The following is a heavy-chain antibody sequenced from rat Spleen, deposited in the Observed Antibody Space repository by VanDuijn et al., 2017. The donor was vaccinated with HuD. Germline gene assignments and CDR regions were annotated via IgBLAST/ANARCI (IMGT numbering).Heavy chain of an antibody. D-gene: IGHD1-7*01. CDR2: ISYDGSST. J-gene: IGHJ2*01. Sequence: EVQLVESDGGFVQSGGSLKLSCASSGFTFSDYYMAWVRQAPTKGLEWVATISYDGSSTYYRYSVKGRFTISRDNAKSTLYLQMDSLRSEDTATYYCARHRDGYGDYWGQGVMVTVSS. CDR1: GFTFSDYY. CDR3: ARHRDGYGDY. V-gene: IGHV5-29*01.